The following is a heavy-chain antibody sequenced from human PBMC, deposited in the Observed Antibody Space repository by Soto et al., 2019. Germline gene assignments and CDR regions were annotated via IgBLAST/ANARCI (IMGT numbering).Heavy chain of an antibody. CDR1: GYTFTSYY. J-gene: IGHJ4*02. CDR2: INPSGGST. Sequence: GASVKVSCKASGYTFTSYYMHWVRQAPGQGLEWMGIINPSGGSTSYAQKFQGRVTMTRDTSTSTVYMELRSLRSDDTAVYYCARTIKSPYYYDSSGPNDYWGQGTLVTVSS. CDR3: ARTIKSPYYYDSSGPNDY. V-gene: IGHV1-46*01. D-gene: IGHD3-22*01.